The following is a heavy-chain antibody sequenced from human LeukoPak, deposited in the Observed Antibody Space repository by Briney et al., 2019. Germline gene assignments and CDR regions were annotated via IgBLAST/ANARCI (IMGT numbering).Heavy chain of an antibody. CDR1: GGTFSSYA. CDR3: ARVPAHDSSGYYPFDY. Sequence: SVKVSCKASGGTFSSYAISWVRQAPGQGLEWMGGITPIFGTANYAQKFQGRVTIIADESTSTAYMELSSLRSEDTAVYYCARVPAHDSSGYYPFDYWGQGTLVTVSS. D-gene: IGHD3-22*01. J-gene: IGHJ4*02. CDR2: ITPIFGTA. V-gene: IGHV1-69*13.